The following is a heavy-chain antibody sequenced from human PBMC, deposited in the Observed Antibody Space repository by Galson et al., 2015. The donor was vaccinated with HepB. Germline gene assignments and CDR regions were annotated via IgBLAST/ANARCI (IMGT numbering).Heavy chain of an antibody. CDR3: ASRRTGKYFFDY. Sequence: QSGAEVKQPGESLKISCEGSGDSFSDYWIAWVRQMPGEGLEWMAIIYPDDSDSRYSPSFQGQVTISADKSINTAYLQWSSLKASDTAMYYCASRRTGKYFFDYWGQGTQVTVSS. D-gene: IGHD1-14*01. V-gene: IGHV5-51*03. CDR1: GDSFSDYW. J-gene: IGHJ4*02. CDR2: IYPDDSDS.